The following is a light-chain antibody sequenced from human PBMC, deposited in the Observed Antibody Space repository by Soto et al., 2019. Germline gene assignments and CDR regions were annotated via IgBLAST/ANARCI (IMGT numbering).Light chain of an antibody. CDR2: GAS. Sequence: PGERASLSCGASQSITSSFLAWYQQKPGQAPRLLIYGASSRATGIPDRFSGTGSETDFTLTINRLEPGDFAVYYCQQFSSYPLTFGGGTKVDIK. CDR1: QSITSSF. V-gene: IGKV3-20*01. CDR3: QQFSSYPLT. J-gene: IGKJ4*01.